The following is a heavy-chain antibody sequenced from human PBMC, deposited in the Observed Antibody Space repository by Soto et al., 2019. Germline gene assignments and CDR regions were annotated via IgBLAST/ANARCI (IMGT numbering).Heavy chain of an antibody. CDR2: IYYRGNA. V-gene: IGHV4-39*01. D-gene: IGHD3-9*01. CDR3: ARLEGLATISYYFDF. CDR1: DDSINSDKYY. J-gene: IGHJ4*02. Sequence: QLQLQESGPGLVKPSETLSLTCSVSDDSINSDKYYWGWIRQPPGKGLEWIGSIYYRGNAYYNPSLHTRVTITLDKSRSQFSLKLNSVTDADSAVYFCARLEGLATISYYFDFWGPGALVTVSS.